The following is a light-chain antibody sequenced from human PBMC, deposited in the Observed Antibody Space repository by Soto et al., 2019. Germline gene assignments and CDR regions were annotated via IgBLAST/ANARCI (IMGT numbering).Light chain of an antibody. CDR3: QHYGSSRT. V-gene: IGKV3-11*01. Sequence: EIVLTQSPATLSLSPGERATVSCRASQSVSSYLAWYQQKPGQAPRLLIYDASNRATGIPARFSGSGSGTDFTLTISSLEPEDFAVYYCQHYGSSRTFGQGTKVDIK. J-gene: IGKJ1*01. CDR1: QSVSSY. CDR2: DAS.